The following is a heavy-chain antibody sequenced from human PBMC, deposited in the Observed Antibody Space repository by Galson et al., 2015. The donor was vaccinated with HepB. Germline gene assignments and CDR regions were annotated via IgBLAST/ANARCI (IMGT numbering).Heavy chain of an antibody. CDR1: GFTFSSYG. V-gene: IGHV3-30*18. CDR3: AKDQDRGGDY. J-gene: IGHJ4*02. CDR2: ISYDGSNK. D-gene: IGHD2-15*01. Sequence: SLRLSCAASGFTFSSYGMHWVRQAPGKGLEWVAVISYDGSNKYYADSVKGRFTISRDNSKNTLYLQMNSLRAEDTAVYCCAKDQDRGGDYWGQGTLVTVSS.